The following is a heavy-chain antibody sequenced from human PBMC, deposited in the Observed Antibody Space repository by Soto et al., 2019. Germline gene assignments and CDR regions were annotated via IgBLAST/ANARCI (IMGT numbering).Heavy chain of an antibody. CDR3: ARGLFLCSSTSCSNWFDP. J-gene: IGHJ5*02. CDR2: MNPNSGNT. Sequence: QVQLVQSGAEVKKPGASVKVSCKASGYTFTSYDINWVRQATGQGLEWMGWMNPNSGNTGYAQKFQGRVTMTRNTSISTAYMELSSLRSEDTAVYYCARGLFLCSSTSCSNWFDPWGQGTLVTVSS. D-gene: IGHD2-2*01. V-gene: IGHV1-8*01. CDR1: GYTFTSYD.